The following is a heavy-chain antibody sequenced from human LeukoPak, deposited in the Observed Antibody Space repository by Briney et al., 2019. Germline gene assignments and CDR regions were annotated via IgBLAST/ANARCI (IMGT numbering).Heavy chain of an antibody. V-gene: IGHV4-39*01. CDR3: ATGPYPRPPYT. CDR1: GGSISSSSYY. CDR2: IYYSGST. J-gene: IGHJ4*02. D-gene: IGHD4-11*01. Sequence: SETLSLTCTVSGGSISSSSYYWGWIRQPPGKGLEWIGSIYYSGSTYYNPSLKSRVTISVDTSKNQFSLKLSSVTAADTAVYYCATGPYPRPPYTWGQGTLVTVSS.